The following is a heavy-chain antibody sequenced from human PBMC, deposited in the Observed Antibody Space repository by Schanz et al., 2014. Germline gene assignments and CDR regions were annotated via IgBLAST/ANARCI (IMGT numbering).Heavy chain of an antibody. CDR3: ARDGGGPTVTTGYYGMDV. CDR1: GYTFISYF. J-gene: IGHJ6*02. Sequence: QVLLVQSGAEVKKPGASVKVSCKASGYTFISYFIHWVRQAPGQGLEWMGIINPTGGSTSYAQRFQGRVTMTSDTSISTAYMVLSRLRSDDTAIYYCARDGGGPTVTTGYYGMDVWGQGTTVTVSS. D-gene: IGHD4-17*01. V-gene: IGHV1-46*01. CDR2: INPTGGST.